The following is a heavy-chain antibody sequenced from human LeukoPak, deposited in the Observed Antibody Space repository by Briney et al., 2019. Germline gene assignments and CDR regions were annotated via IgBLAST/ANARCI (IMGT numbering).Heavy chain of an antibody. CDR1: GFTFSSYW. CDR3: ARWSSSWYGHWFDP. V-gene: IGHV3-7*03. D-gene: IGHD6-13*01. J-gene: IGHJ5*02. Sequence: GGSLRLSCAASGFTFSSYWMSWVRQAPGKGLEWVANIKQDGSEKYYVDSVKGRFTISRDNAKNSLYLQMNSLRAEDTAVYYCARWSSSWYGHWFDPWGQGTLVTVSS. CDR2: IKQDGSEK.